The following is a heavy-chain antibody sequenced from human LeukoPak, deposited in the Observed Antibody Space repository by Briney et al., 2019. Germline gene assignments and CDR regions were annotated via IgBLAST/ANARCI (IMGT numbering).Heavy chain of an antibody. J-gene: IGHJ6*02. Sequence: GESLKISCKGSGYSFTSYWIGWVRQMPGKGLEGMGIIYPGDSDTRYSPSFQGQVTISADKSISTAYLQWSSLKASDTAMYYCARLVGAVAGTRPYNNYGMDVWGQGTTVTVSS. CDR3: ARLVGAVAGTRPYNNYGMDV. V-gene: IGHV5-51*01. CDR2: IYPGDSDT. D-gene: IGHD6-19*01. CDR1: GYSFTSYW.